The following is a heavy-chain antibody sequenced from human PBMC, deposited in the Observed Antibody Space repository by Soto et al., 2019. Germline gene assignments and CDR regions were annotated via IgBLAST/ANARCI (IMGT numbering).Heavy chain of an antibody. D-gene: IGHD6-19*01. CDR2: INPSGGST. J-gene: IGHJ4*02. V-gene: IGHV1-46*01. Sequence: ASVKVSCKASGYTFTSYYMHWVRQAPGQGLEWMGIINPSGGSTSYAQKFQGRVTMTRDTSTSTVYMELSSLRSEDTAVYYCARPKRELRWLVREVEYYFDYWGQGTLVTVSS. CDR1: GYTFTSYY. CDR3: ARPKRELRWLVREVEYYFDY.